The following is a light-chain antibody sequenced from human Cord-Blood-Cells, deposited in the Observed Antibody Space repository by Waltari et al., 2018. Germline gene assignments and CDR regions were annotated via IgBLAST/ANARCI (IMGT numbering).Light chain of an antibody. CDR2: KDS. CDR3: QSADSSGTWV. CDR1: ALPKQS. Sequence: SYELTQPPSVSVSPGQTARITCSGDALPKQSAYWYQQKPGQAPVLVIYKDSERPPGVPERISGPSSGTTVTLTISGVQAEDEDDYYCQSADSSGTWVFGGGTKLTVL. V-gene: IGLV3-25*02. J-gene: IGLJ3*02.